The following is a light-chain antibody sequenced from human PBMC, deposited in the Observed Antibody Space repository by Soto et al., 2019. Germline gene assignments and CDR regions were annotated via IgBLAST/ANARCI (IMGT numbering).Light chain of an antibody. CDR2: AAS. V-gene: IGKV1-9*01. J-gene: IGKJ4*01. CDR1: QDISSH. Sequence: DIQLTQSPSFLSASVGDRVTITCRASQDISSHLAWYQQKPGKAPKLLIYAASTLQSGVPSGFGGSGSGTEFTLTITSLQPEDFATFYCQQVKTYPLTFGGGTKVEIK. CDR3: QQVKTYPLT.